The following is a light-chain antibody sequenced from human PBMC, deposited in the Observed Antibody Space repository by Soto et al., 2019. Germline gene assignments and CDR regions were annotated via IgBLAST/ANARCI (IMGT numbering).Light chain of an antibody. J-gene: IGKJ1*01. Sequence: EFVLTQSPATLSLSPGERATLSCRASQSVSSYLAWYQQKPGQAPRLLIYDASNRATGIPARFSGSGSGTAFTLTISSLGPGYFAVYYCRQRSNWPRTWTVGQGTKVEIK. V-gene: IGKV3-11*01. CDR3: RQRSNWPRTWT. CDR2: DAS. CDR1: QSVSSY.